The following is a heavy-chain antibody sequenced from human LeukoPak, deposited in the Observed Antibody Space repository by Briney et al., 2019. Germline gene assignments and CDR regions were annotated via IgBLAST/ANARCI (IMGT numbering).Heavy chain of an antibody. CDR1: GFTFSSYS. CDR3: ARSGYSSDLKHFDY. J-gene: IGHJ4*02. D-gene: IGHD5-18*01. V-gene: IGHV3-48*01. CDR2: ISSSSSTI. Sequence: GGSLRLSCAASGFTFSSYSMNWVRQAPGKGLEWVSYISSSSSTIYYTDSVKGRFTISRDNAKNSLFLQMNSLGAEDTAVYYCARSGYSSDLKHFDYWGQGTLVTVSS.